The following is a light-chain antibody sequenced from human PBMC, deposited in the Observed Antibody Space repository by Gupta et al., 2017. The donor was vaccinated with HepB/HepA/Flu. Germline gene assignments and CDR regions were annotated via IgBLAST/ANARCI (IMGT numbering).Light chain of an antibody. Sequence: SYDLTQPPSMSVSPGQTASITCSGDKLGDKYTSWYQQRPGQSPVLVIYQDYARPSGIPERFSGSNSGNTATLTISGTQAMDEADYYCQAWDSTAVVFGGGTKLTVL. J-gene: IGLJ2*01. CDR2: QDY. CDR1: KLGDKY. V-gene: IGLV3-1*01. CDR3: QAWDSTAVV.